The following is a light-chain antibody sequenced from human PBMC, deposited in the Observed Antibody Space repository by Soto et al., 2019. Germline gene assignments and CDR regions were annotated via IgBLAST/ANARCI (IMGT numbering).Light chain of an antibody. J-gene: IGKJ1*01. V-gene: IGKV3-20*01. CDR2: GAS. Sequence: IGLTKSPGTLSLSPGETATLSCRASESVASNYLAWYQQKPGQAPRLLVYGASTRATGIPDRFSGSGSGPDFTLSITRLQPEDCAVYFCQQYESSPWTSGQGTKVDIK. CDR3: QQYESSPWT. CDR1: ESVASNY.